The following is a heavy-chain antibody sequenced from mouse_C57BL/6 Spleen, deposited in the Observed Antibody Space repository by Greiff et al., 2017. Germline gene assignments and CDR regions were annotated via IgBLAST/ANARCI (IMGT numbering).Heavy chain of an antibody. CDR1: GYTFTSYW. Sequence: QVQLQQPGAELVKPGASVKMSCKASGYTFTSYWITWVKQRPGQGLEWIGDIYPGSGSTNYNEKFKSKATLTVDTSSSTAYMQLSSLTSEDSAVYYCAREDYYYGTSWFAYWGQGTLVTVSA. D-gene: IGHD1-1*01. CDR2: IYPGSGST. V-gene: IGHV1-55*01. CDR3: AREDYYYGTSWFAY. J-gene: IGHJ3*01.